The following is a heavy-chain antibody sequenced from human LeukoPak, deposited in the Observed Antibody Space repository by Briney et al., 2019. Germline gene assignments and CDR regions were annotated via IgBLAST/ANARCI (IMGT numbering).Heavy chain of an antibody. D-gene: IGHD3-9*01. J-gene: IGHJ5*02. CDR2: IYYTGST. Sequence: LRLSCAASAFTFSDYYMNWIRQAPGKGLEWIGYIYYTGSTNYNPSLKSRVTISVDTSKTHFSLKLSSVTAADTAVYYCARHDILTGYYNNWIDPWGQGTLVTISS. CDR1: AFTFSDYY. CDR3: ARHDILTGYYNNWIDP. V-gene: IGHV4-59*08.